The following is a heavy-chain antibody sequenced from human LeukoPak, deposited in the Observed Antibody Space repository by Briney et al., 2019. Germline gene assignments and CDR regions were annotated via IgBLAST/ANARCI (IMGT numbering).Heavy chain of an antibody. V-gene: IGHV4-59*01. Sequence: SETLSLTCTVSGGTISSYYWSWIRQPPGKGLEWIGYIYYSGSTNYNPSLKSRVTISVDTSKNQFSLKLSSVTAADTAVYYCARDRSSGMRAFDIWGQGTMVTVSS. CDR3: ARDRSSGMRAFDI. J-gene: IGHJ3*02. CDR2: IYYSGST. D-gene: IGHD3-10*01. CDR1: GGTISSYY.